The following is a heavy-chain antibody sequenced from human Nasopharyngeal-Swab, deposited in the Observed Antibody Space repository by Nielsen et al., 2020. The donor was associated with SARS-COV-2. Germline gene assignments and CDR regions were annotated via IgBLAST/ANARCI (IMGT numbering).Heavy chain of an antibody. D-gene: IGHD1-26*01. CDR1: GFTFSSYA. Sequence: GESLKISCAASGFTFSSYAMHWVRQAPGKGLEWVAVISYDGSNKYYADSVKGRFTISRDNSKNMVYLQMDSLRAEDTAIYYCAKYFGSGAYEAFCVSWGHGALVTVSS. J-gene: IGHJ5*01. CDR2: ISYDGSNK. CDR3: AKYFGSGAYEAFCVS. V-gene: IGHV3-30-3*02.